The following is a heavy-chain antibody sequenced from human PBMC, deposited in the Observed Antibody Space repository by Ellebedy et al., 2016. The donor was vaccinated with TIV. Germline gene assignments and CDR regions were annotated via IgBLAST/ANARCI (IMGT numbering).Heavy chain of an antibody. CDR2: ISGTGDST. CDR1: GFTFPGNA. J-gene: IGHJ4*02. Sequence: GESLKISXVASGFTFPGNAMSWVRQAPGKRLEWVSAISGTGDSTFYPDSMKGRFTISRDNSKNTLYLQMNSLRADDTAVYYCAKGQTEQVVIAYWGQGTLVTVSS. V-gene: IGHV3-23*01. CDR3: AKGQTEQVVIAY. D-gene: IGHD6-6*01.